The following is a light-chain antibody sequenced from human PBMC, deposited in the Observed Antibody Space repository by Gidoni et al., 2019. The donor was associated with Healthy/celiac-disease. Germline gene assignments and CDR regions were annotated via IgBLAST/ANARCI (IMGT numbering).Light chain of an antibody. V-gene: IGKV1-9*01. CDR2: APT. J-gene: IGKJ3*01. Sequence: IQLTQSPSFLSASVGDRVSINCRASQGISSYLAWYQEKPGKAPKLLNYAPTTMQSGVPSRFSGSGSGTELTLKISRLQPEEFATYYCQQLNSYPLFGPGTKVDIK. CDR3: QQLNSYPL. CDR1: QGISSY.